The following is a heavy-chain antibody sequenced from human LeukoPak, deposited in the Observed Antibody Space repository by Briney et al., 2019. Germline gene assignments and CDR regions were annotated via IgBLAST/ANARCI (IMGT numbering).Heavy chain of an antibody. CDR2: ISGSGGST. V-gene: IGHV3-23*01. Sequence: GGSLRLSCAASGFTFSSYAMSWVRQAPGKGLEWVSAISGSGGSTYYADSVKGRFTISRDNSKNTLYLQMNSLRAEDTALYYCAKAIWTYDSSGYYFDYWGQGTLVTVSS. J-gene: IGHJ4*02. D-gene: IGHD3-22*01. CDR3: AKAIWTYDSSGYYFDY. CDR1: GFTFSSYA.